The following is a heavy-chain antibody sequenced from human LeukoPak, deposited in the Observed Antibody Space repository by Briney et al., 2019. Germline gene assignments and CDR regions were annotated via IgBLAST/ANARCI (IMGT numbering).Heavy chain of an antibody. CDR3: AREARTTYCSSTSCSISSYYYYMDV. CDR1: GFTFSSYG. Sequence: GGSLRLSCAASGFTFSSYGMHWVRQAPGKGLEWVAFIRYDGSNKYYADSVKGRFTISRDNSKNTLYLQMNSLRAEDTAVYYCAREARTTYCSSTSCSISSYYYYMDVWGKGTTVTVSS. D-gene: IGHD2-2*01. CDR2: IRYDGSNK. V-gene: IGHV3-30*02. J-gene: IGHJ6*03.